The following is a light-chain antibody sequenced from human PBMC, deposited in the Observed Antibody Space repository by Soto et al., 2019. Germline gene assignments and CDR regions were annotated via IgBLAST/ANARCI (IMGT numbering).Light chain of an antibody. V-gene: IGKV3-15*01. CDR3: QQYHNWPIT. CDR1: QSVSSN. CDR2: DAS. Sequence: EIVMTQSPATLSVSPGESATLSCRASQSVSSNLAWHQQKPGQAPRILMYDASTRATGISARFSGSGSGTEFTLTISSLQSEDFAAYYCQQYHNWPITFGQGTKVDI. J-gene: IGKJ1*01.